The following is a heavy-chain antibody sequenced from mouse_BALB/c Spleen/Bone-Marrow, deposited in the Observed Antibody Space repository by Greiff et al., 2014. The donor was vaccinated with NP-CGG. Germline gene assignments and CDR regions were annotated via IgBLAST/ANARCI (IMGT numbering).Heavy chain of an antibody. CDR3: ARRRGNYEVDY. CDR2: INPYNGAT. CDR1: GYSFTGYF. D-gene: IGHD2-1*01. J-gene: IGHJ4*01. V-gene: IGHV1-25*01. Sequence: VHVKQSGPELVKPGASVKISCKPSGYSFTGYFIHWVKQSHVKSLEWIGHINPYNGATNYNQNFKDKASLTVDKSSSTAYMELHSLTSEDSAVYYCARRRGNYEVDYWGQGTSVTVSS.